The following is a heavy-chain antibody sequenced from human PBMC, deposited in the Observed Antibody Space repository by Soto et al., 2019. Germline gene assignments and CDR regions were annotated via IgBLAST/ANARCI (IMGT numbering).Heavy chain of an antibody. V-gene: IGHV3-72*01. CDR1: RFTFSDHY. CDR3: ARSPGSGRRHFDY. D-gene: IGHD6-19*01. Sequence: EVQLVESGGDLVQPGGSLRLSCAASRFTFSDHYMDWVRQAPGKGLEWIARSRNKANSYTIEYAASVKGRFTISRDDSKTSLYLQMNSLKSEDTAVYYCARSPGSGRRHFDYWGQGTLVTVSS. CDR2: SRNKANSYTI. J-gene: IGHJ4*02.